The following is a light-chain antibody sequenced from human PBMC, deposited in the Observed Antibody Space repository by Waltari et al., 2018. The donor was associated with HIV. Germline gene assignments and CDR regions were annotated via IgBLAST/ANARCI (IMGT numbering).Light chain of an antibody. Sequence: EIVLTQSPDTLSLSPGERATLSCRASQSVSSSHLAWNQQKRGQAPRLFIYSASRRATGIPDRFSGSGSGTDFTLTISRLEPEDFAVYYCQQYGSSPFTFGLGTRLEIK. CDR3: QQYGSSPFT. CDR1: QSVSSSH. J-gene: IGKJ2*01. CDR2: SAS. V-gene: IGKV3-20*01.